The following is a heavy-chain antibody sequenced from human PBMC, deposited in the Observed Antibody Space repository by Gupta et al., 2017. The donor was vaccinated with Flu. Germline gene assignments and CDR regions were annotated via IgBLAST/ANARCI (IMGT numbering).Heavy chain of an antibody. J-gene: IGHJ4*02. CDR1: GFTFSRSW. CDR3: ARDRAYNCFDY. V-gene: IGHV3-7*01. Sequence: EVQLVESGGGLVQPGGALRLSCAASGFTFSRSWMTWVRQAPGKGLEWVANINEEGSTRNYVDSVKGRFTISRDNAKNSLFLQMGSLRAEDTAVYYCARDRAYNCFDYWGQGTRVTVSS. CDR2: INEEGSTR. D-gene: IGHD4-4*01.